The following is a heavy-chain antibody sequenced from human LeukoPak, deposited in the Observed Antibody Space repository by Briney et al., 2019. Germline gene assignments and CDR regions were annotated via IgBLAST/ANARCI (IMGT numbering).Heavy chain of an antibody. Sequence: RRSLRLSCAASGFTFSSYWMSCVRHAPGKWLEWVANIKQDGSEKYYVDSVKGRFTISRDNAKNSLYLQMNSLRAEDTAVYYCVRGYGNYGYWGQGTLVTVSS. CDR3: VRGYGNYGY. CDR1: GFTFSSYW. D-gene: IGHD4-11*01. J-gene: IGHJ4*02. CDR2: IKQDGSEK. V-gene: IGHV3-7*01.